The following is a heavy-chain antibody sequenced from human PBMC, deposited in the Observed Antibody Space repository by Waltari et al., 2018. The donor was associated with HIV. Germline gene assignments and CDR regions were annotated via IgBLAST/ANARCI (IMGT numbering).Heavy chain of an antibody. V-gene: IGHV4-38-2*02. D-gene: IGHD3-3*01. Sequence: QVQLQESGPGLVKPSETLSLPCSVSAYSIISGYYGGWIRQSPGRGLEWIGRISHRGTTVYSPSLKSRVTLFRDTSKNQFFLKLTSATAEDTAVYYCASTYYDLLEGWYFDFWGQGRLVTVSS. J-gene: IGHJ4*02. CDR2: ISHRGTT. CDR3: ASTYYDLLEGWYFDF. CDR1: AYSIISGYY.